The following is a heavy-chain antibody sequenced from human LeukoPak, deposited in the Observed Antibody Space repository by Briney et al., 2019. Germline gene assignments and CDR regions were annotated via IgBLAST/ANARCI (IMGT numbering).Heavy chain of an antibody. CDR1: GCTFSSYS. V-gene: IGHV3-21*01. Sequence: PGGSLRLSCAASGCTFSSYSMNWIRQAPGKGLEWVSSINSSSSYIYYADSEKGRFTIYRENATNSLYLQMNSLRAEDTAVYYCARDISGREYYYDSSGFHLFDYWGQGTLVTVSS. D-gene: IGHD3-22*01. J-gene: IGHJ4*02. CDR2: INSSSSYI. CDR3: ARDISGREYYYDSSGFHLFDY.